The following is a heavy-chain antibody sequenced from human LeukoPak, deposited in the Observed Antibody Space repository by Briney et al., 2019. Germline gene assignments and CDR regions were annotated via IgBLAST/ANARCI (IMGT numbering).Heavy chain of an antibody. CDR1: GFTFSNYW. CDR2: IDSDGSST. CDR3: ARDGSGSYYN. Sequence: GGSLRLSCAASGFTFSNYWMHWVRHAPGKGLVWVSRIDSDGSSTRYADSVKGRFTISRDNAKNTLYLQMNSLRAGDTAVYYCARDGSGSYYNWGQGTLVTVSS. J-gene: IGHJ4*02. V-gene: IGHV3-74*01. D-gene: IGHD1-26*01.